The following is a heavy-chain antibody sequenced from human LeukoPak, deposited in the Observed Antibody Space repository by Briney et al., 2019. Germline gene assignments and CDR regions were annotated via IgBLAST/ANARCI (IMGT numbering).Heavy chain of an antibody. CDR1: GFXFGNYN. D-gene: IGHD3-16*01. CDR3: ARGDSGGMDY. V-gene: IGHV3-21*01. CDR2: ISSSSSYI. J-gene: IGHJ4*02. Sequence: GGSLRLSCAASGFXFGNYNINWVRRAPGKGLEWVSSISSSSSYIYYADSVKGRFTISRDNANNSLYLQMNSLRAEDTTVYYCARGDSGGMDYWGQGTLVTVSS.